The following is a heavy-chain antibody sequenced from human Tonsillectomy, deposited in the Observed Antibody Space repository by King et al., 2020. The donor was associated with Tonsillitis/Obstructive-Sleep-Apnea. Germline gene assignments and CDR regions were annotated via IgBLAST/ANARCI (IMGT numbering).Heavy chain of an antibody. V-gene: IGHV3-7*04. Sequence: VQLVESGGGLVQPGGSLRLSCAASGFTFSSYWMSWVRQAPGKGLEWVANIKQGGRERYYVVSVKGRFTIYRDDAKNSLYLQMNSLRAEDTAVYHCAREYCSGDSCYRYFQHWGQGTLVTVSS. CDR2: IKQGGRER. J-gene: IGHJ1*01. CDR3: AREYCSGDSCYRYFQH. CDR1: GFTFSSYW. D-gene: IGHD2-15*01.